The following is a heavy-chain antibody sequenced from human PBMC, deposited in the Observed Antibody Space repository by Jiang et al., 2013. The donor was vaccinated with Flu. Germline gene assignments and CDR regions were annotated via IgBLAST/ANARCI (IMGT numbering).Heavy chain of an antibody. D-gene: IGHD4-23*01. CDR3: ASDRPTTAVDAFDI. Sequence: SRVTISVDKFKNQFSLKLSSVTAADTAVYYCASDRPTTAVDAFDIWGQGTMVTVSS. J-gene: IGHJ3*02. V-gene: IGHV4-4*02.